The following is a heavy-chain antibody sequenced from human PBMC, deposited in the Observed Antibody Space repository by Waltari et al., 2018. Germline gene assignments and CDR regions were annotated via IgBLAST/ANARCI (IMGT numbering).Heavy chain of an antibody. D-gene: IGHD6-19*01. CDR3: ASLRSSGWYEGGVG. Sequence: QVQLQQWGAGLLKPSETLSLTCAVYGGSFSGYYWSWIRQPPGKGLEWIGEINHSGSTNYNPSLKSRVTISVDTSKNQFSLKLSSVTAADTAVYYCASLRSSGWYEGGVGWGQGTLVTVSS. CDR2: INHSGST. V-gene: IGHV4-34*01. J-gene: IGHJ4*02. CDR1: GGSFSGYY.